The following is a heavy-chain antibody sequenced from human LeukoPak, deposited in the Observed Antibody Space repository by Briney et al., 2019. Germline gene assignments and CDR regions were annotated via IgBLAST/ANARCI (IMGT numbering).Heavy chain of an antibody. CDR2: IYYSGTT. V-gene: IGHV4-39*07. D-gene: IGHD3-10*01. CDR1: GGSISSSSYY. Sequence: SETLSLTCTVSGGSISSSSYYWGWIRQPPGKGLEWIGSIYYSGTTYYNPSLKSRVTISVDTSKNQFSLKLTSVTAADTAVYYCARKWFGELLGWFDPWGQGSLVTVSS. CDR3: ARKWFGELLGWFDP. J-gene: IGHJ5*02.